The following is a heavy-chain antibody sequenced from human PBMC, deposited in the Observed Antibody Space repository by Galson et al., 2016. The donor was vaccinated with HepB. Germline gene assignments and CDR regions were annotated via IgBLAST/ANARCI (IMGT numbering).Heavy chain of an antibody. CDR1: GGTFSTYA. J-gene: IGHJ4*02. CDR3: ARGPPEMAFDY. CDR2: IIPMFGTT. V-gene: IGHV1-69*13. D-gene: IGHD5-24*01. Sequence: SVKVSCKASGGTFSTYAFSWVRQAPGQGLEWMGRIIPMFGTTDYAQKFQARVTITADESTTTAYMELGSLTSEDTALYYCARGPPEMAFDYWGQGTLVTVSS.